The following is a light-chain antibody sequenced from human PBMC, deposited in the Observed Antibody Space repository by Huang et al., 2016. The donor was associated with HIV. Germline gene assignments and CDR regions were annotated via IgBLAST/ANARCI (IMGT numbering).Light chain of an antibody. CDR3: QQYNDWPPDPT. V-gene: IGKV3D-15*01. CDR2: GAS. CDR1: QSVSSN. J-gene: IGKJ2*01. Sequence: EIVLTQSPATLSASPGERVTLACRASQSVSSNVAWLQQKPGQAPRLLIYGASSRATGIPVRFSGSGSVTEFTLTISSLQSEDFAFYYCQQYNDWPPDPTFGQGTKLDTK.